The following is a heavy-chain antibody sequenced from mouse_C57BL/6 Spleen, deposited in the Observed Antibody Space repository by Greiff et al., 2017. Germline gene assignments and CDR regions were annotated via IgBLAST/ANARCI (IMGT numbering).Heavy chain of an antibody. Sequence: QVQLQQSGTELVKPGASVKLSCKASGYTFTSYWMHWVKQRPGQGLEWIGDIYPGSGSTNYNEKFKSKATLTVDTSSSTAYMQLSSLTSEDSAVYYCARYAAWFAYWGQGTLLTASA. CDR2: IYPGSGST. J-gene: IGHJ3*01. CDR1: GYTFTSYW. D-gene: IGHD6-5*01. CDR3: ARYAAWFAY. V-gene: IGHV1-55*01.